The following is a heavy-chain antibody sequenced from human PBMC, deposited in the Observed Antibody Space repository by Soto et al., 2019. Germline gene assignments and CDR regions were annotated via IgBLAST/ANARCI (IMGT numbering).Heavy chain of an antibody. J-gene: IGHJ4*02. D-gene: IGHD3-22*01. Sequence: PSETLSLTCTVSGGSISSYYWSWIRQPPGKGLEWIGYIYYSGSTNYNPSLKSRVTISVDTSKNRFSLKLSSVTAADTAVYYCARDPSYYYDSSGGYFDYWGQGTLVTVSS. CDR3: ARDPSYYYDSSGGYFDY. V-gene: IGHV4-59*01. CDR1: GGSISSYY. CDR2: IYYSGST.